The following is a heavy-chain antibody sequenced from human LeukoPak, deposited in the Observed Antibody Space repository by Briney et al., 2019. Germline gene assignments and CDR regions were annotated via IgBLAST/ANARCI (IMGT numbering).Heavy chain of an antibody. CDR2: ISSSSSYT. Sequence: PGGSLRLSCAASGFTFSDYYMSWIRQAPGKGLEWVSYISSSSSYTDYAVSVKGRFTISRDNAENSLYLQMNSLRAEDTAVYYCARGYSESSGRYAFHIWGQGTMVTVSS. J-gene: IGHJ3*02. V-gene: IGHV3-11*06. CDR1: GFTFSDYY. D-gene: IGHD3-22*01. CDR3: ARGYSESSGRYAFHI.